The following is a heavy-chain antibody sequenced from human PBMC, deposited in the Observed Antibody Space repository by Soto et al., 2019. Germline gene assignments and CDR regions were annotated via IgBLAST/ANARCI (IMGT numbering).Heavy chain of an antibody. D-gene: IGHD3-10*01. CDR1: GYTFTSYG. CDR3: ARGDYYCSGSYLGRDAFDI. CDR2: ISAYNGNT. V-gene: IGHV1-18*01. J-gene: IGHJ3*02. Sequence: ASVKVSCKASGYTFTSYGISWVRQAPGQGLEWMGWISAYNGNTNYAQKLQGRVTMTTDTSTSTAYMELRSLRSDDTAVYYCARGDYYCSGSYLGRDAFDIWGQGTMVTVSS.